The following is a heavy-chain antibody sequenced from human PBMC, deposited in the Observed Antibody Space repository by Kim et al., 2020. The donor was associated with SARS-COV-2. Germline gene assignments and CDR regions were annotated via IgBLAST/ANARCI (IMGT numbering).Heavy chain of an antibody. CDR3: ARHKDSAVDSVNYHYMDV. CDR1: GGSMRFYY. Sequence: SETLSLTCTVSGGSMRFYYWSWIRQPPGKGLEWIGYIYYTGSATTNYNSPLKSRVTISADTSKNQLFLSLRSVTAADTALYYCARHKDSAVDSVNYHYMDVWGKWTKVTVSS. D-gene: IGHD3-9*01. J-gene: IGHJ6*03. V-gene: IGHV4-59*08. CDR2: IYYTGSATT.